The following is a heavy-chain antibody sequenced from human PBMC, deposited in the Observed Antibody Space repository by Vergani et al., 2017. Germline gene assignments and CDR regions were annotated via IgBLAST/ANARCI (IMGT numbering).Heavy chain of an antibody. D-gene: IGHD2-21*01. CDR3: ARGIVVVIAGWFDP. Sequence: QVQLQQWGAGLLKPSETLSLTCAVYGGSFSGYYWSWIRQPPGKGLEWIGEINHSGSTNYNPSLKSRVTISVDTSKNQFSLKLSSVNAADTAVYYCARGIVVVIAGWFDPWGQGTLVTVSS. CDR1: GGSFSGYY. CDR2: INHSGST. V-gene: IGHV4-34*01. J-gene: IGHJ5*02.